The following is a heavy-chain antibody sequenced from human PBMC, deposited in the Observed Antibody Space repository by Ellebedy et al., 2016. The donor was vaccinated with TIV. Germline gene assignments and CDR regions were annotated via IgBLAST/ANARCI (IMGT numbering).Heavy chain of an antibody. V-gene: IGHV3-23*01. Sequence: GESLKISCAASGFTFSIYSMSWVRQAPGKGLEWVSTTTNSGGSTYYADSVKGRFTISRDNSKSTLYLQMDGLSAADTAVYYCARGSMEVGAIDYWGQGTLVTVSS. J-gene: IGHJ4*02. CDR2: TTNSGGST. D-gene: IGHD1-26*01. CDR1: GFTFSIYS. CDR3: ARGSMEVGAIDY.